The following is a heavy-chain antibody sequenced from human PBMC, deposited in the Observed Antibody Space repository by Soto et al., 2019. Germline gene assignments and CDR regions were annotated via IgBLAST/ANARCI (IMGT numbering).Heavy chain of an antibody. CDR2: ISGDGSHI. D-gene: IGHD6-19*01. CDR3: ASMGVWVSTGWYGFDY. V-gene: IGHV3-30*03. CDR1: GFRFRDYG. Sequence: QVQLVESGGGVVQPGTSLRLSCVASGFRFRDYGMHWVRQTPGKGLEWEAGISGDGSHIVYTDSVKGRFTISRDNSKSKRYLQMTRLRVEDTAMYYCASMGVWVSTGWYGFDYWGQGTLVTVSS. J-gene: IGHJ4*02.